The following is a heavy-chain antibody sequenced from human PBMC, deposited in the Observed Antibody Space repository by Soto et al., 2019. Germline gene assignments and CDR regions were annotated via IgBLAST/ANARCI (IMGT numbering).Heavy chain of an antibody. D-gene: IGHD2-21*02. CDR2: VNPSGGHT. V-gene: IGHV1-46*01. CDR1: GDTFTDYY. CDR3: ARGGHVVVVTAALDY. J-gene: IGHJ4*02. Sequence: QVQLVQSGAEVKKPGASVKVSCKASGDTFTDYYIHWVRHSPGQGLEWMGTVNPSGGHTTYAQHFLGRMTMTRDTSTSTLYMELNSLTSDDTDVYYCARGGHVVVVTAALDYWGQGTLVTVSS.